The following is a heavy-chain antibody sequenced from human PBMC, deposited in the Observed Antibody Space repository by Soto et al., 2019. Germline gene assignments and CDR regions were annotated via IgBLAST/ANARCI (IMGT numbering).Heavy chain of an antibody. J-gene: IGHJ4*02. CDR2: ISYDGSNK. CDR3: AKDMGGTTWYY. Sequence: GGSLRLSCAASGFTFSSYGMHWVRQAPGKGLEWVAVISYDGSNKYYADSVKGRFTISRDNSKNTLYLQMNSLRAEDTAVYYCAKDMGGTTWYYWGQAPLLTVSS. D-gene: IGHD1-7*01. CDR1: GFTFSSYG. V-gene: IGHV3-30*18.